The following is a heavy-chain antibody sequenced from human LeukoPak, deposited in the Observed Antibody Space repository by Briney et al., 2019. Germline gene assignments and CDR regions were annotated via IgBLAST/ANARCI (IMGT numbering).Heavy chain of an antibody. CDR3: VSIAVAGTANFDY. Sequence: GESLRLSCAASGFTFDDYAMHWVRQAPGKGLELVSLISGDGGSTYYADSVKGRFTISRDNSKNSLYLQMNSLRTEDTALYYCVSIAVAGTANFDYWGQGTPVTVSS. V-gene: IGHV3-43*02. D-gene: IGHD6-19*01. CDR1: GFTFDDYA. J-gene: IGHJ4*02. CDR2: ISGDGGST.